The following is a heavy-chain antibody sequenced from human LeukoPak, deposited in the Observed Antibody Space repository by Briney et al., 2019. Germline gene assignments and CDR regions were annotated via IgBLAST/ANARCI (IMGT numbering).Heavy chain of an antibody. D-gene: IGHD3-10*01. Sequence: QSSGSLRLSCAASGFTFSSYEMNWVRQAPGKGLEWVSYISSSGSTIYYADSVKGRFTISRDNAKNSLYLQMNSLRAEDTAVYYCERDREGSGYYYYYYMDVWGKGTTVIISS. CDR2: ISSSGSTI. CDR1: GFTFSSYE. J-gene: IGHJ6*03. V-gene: IGHV3-48*03. CDR3: ERDREGSGYYYYYYMDV.